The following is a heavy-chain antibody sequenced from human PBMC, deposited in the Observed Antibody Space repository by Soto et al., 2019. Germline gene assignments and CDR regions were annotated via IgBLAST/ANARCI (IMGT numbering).Heavy chain of an antibody. CDR3: ARATYDSSTYYLDY. Sequence: QVQLQESGPGLVKPSQTLSLTCTVSGASISGGDYYWTWIRQPPGKGLEWIGSIYYTENTYSNPSLESRLSISLDPSNNQFALRLTSVTAPDTAIYYCARATYDSSTYYLDYWGQGTLVTVSS. J-gene: IGHJ4*02. CDR1: GASISGGDYY. CDR2: IYYTENT. V-gene: IGHV4-30-4*01. D-gene: IGHD3-22*01.